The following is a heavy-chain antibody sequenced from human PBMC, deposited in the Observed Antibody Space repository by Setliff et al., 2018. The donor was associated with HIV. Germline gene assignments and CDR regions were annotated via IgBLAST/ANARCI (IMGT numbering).Heavy chain of an antibody. Sequence: SETLSLTCTVSGGSISSSSYYWGWIRQPPGKGLEWIGSIYYSGSTYYNPSLKSRVTMSVDTSKNQFSLKLSSVTAADTALYYCVRGNAQSGSYYDFWGQGPLVTVSS. CDR2: IYYSGST. D-gene: IGHD3-10*01. V-gene: IGHV4-39*01. J-gene: IGHJ4*02. CDR1: GGSISSSSYY. CDR3: VRGNAQSGSYYDF.